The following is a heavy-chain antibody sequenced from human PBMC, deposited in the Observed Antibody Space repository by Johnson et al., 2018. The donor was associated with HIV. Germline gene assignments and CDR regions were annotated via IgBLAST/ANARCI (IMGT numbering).Heavy chain of an antibody. CDR3: ARGSYYDSSGDAFDI. J-gene: IGHJ3*02. Sequence: VQLVESGGGVVQPGRSLRLSCAASGFTVSSNYMNWVRQAPRKGLEWVSVIYSGGTTYYADSVKGRFTISRDNSKNTLYLQMNSLRAEDTAVYYCARGSYYDSSGDAFDIWGQGTMVTVSS. CDR2: IYSGGTT. CDR1: GFTVSSNY. V-gene: IGHV3-66*02. D-gene: IGHD3-22*01.